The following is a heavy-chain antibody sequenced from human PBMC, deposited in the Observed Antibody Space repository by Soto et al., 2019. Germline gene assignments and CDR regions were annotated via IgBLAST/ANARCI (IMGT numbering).Heavy chain of an antibody. D-gene: IGHD1-1*01. V-gene: IGHV1-69*06. J-gene: IGHJ4*02. CDR2: IMPTFGSA. CDR1: VGSFSSHG. Sequence: SVNVSCEASVGSFSSHGIAWVRQVPGQGLEWVGGIMPTFGSATYAPKFQGRVTITADKSTSTAYMELRSLRSEDTAVYYCATERSAQYFDYWGQGTLVTVSS. CDR3: ATERSAQYFDY.